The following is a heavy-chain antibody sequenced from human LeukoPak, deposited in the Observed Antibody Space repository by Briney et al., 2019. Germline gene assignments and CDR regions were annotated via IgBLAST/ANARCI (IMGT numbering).Heavy chain of an antibody. J-gene: IGHJ4*02. D-gene: IGHD3-16*01. Sequence: PSETLSLTCTVYGGSISSSSYYWGWIRQPPGKGLEWIGEINHSGSTNYNPSLKSRVTISVDTSKNQFSLKLSSVTAADTAVYYCARVGGTNSYWGQGTLVTVSS. CDR2: INHSGST. V-gene: IGHV4-39*07. CDR1: GGSISSSSYY. CDR3: ARVGGTNSY.